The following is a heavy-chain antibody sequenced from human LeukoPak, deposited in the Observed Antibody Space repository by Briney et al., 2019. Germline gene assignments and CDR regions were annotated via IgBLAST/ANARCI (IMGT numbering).Heavy chain of an antibody. CDR3: ARDRYSSGWYNWFDP. J-gene: IGHJ5*02. CDR2: IIPIFGTA. Sequence: SVKVSCKDSGGTFSSYAISWVRQAPGQGLEWMGGIIPIFGTANYAQKFQGRVTITADKATSTAYMELSSLRAEDTAVYYCARDRYSSGWYNWFDPWGQGTLGTVSS. CDR1: GGTFSSYA. V-gene: IGHV1-69*06. D-gene: IGHD6-19*01.